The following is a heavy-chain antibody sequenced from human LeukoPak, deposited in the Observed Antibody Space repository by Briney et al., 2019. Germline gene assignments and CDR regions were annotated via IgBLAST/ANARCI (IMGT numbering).Heavy chain of an antibody. V-gene: IGHV3-48*03. D-gene: IGHD5-18*01. CDR3: TTGLGGDSYGYKGGEVDY. J-gene: IGHJ4*02. CDR2: ISSSGSTI. CDR1: GFTFSSYE. Sequence: GGSLRLSCAASGFTFSSYEMNWVRPAPGKGLEWVSYISSSGSTIYYADSVKGRFTISRDNAKNSLYLQMNSLRAEDTAVYYCTTGLGGDSYGYKGGEVDYWGQGTLVTVSS.